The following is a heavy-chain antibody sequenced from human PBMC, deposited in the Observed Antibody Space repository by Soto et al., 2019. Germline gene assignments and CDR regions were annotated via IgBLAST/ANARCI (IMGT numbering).Heavy chain of an antibody. J-gene: IGHJ4*02. CDR1: SGSISNGHYY. CDR2: IYYSGST. CDR3: ARGEGGDYYDSSGYYFDY. Sequence: PSETLSLTCTVSSGSISNGHYYWGWIRQPPGKGLEWIGYIYYSGSTYYNPSLKSRVTISVDTSKNQFSLKLSSVTAADTAVYYFARGEGGDYYDSSGYYFDYWGQGTLVTVSS. D-gene: IGHD3-22*01. V-gene: IGHV4-30-4*01.